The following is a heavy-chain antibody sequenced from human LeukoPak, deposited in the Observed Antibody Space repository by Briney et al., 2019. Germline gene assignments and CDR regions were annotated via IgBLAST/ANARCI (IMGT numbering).Heavy chain of an antibody. CDR3: ARSRSSGWYGSYYYGMDV. D-gene: IGHD6-19*01. Sequence: GGSLRLSCAASGFTVSSKYMSWVRQAPGKGLEWVSVIYGGGGTYYADSVKGRFTISRDNSKNTLYLQMNSLRAEDTAVYYCARSRSSGWYGSYYYGMDVWGQGTTVTVSS. CDR1: GFTVSSKY. CDR2: IYGGGGT. J-gene: IGHJ6*02. V-gene: IGHV3-66*01.